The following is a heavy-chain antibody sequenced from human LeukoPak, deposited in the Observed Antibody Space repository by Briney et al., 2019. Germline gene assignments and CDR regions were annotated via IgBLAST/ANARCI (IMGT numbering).Heavy chain of an antibody. J-gene: IGHJ6*03. Sequence: GGSLRLSCAASGFTFSSYAMHWVRQAPGKGLEWVAVISYDGSNKYYADSVKGRFTISRDNSKNTLYLQMNSLRAEDTAVYYCARNGERYFGYYYMDVWGKGTTVTVSS. CDR2: ISYDGSNK. V-gene: IGHV3-30*04. CDR1: GFTFSSYA. CDR3: ARNGERYFGYYYMDV. D-gene: IGHD3-9*01.